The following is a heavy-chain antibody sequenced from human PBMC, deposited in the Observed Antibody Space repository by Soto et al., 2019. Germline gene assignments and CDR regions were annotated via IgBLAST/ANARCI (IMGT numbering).Heavy chain of an antibody. CDR3: ARAGIYDSSGYGAFDI. J-gene: IGHJ3*02. Sequence: GASVKVSCKASGYTFTSYAMHWVRQAPGQRLEWMGWINAGNGNTKYSQKFQGRVTITRDTSASTAYMELSSLRSEDTAVYYCARAGIYDSSGYGAFDIWGQGTTVTVSS. D-gene: IGHD3-22*01. CDR2: INAGNGNT. V-gene: IGHV1-3*01. CDR1: GYTFTSYA.